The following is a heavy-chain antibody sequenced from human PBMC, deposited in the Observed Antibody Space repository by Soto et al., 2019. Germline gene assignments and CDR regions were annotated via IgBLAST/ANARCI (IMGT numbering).Heavy chain of an antibody. J-gene: IGHJ4*02. D-gene: IGHD6-13*01. V-gene: IGHV4-39*01. Sequence: QLQLQESGPGLVKPSETLSLTCTVSGASISSSSYYWGWIRQPPGKGLEWIGSIYYSGSTYYNPSLKSRVTISVDTSKNEFSLKLSSVTAADTAVYYCARGGYSSCRIDYWGQGTLVTVSS. CDR2: IYYSGST. CDR1: GASISSSSYY. CDR3: ARGGYSSCRIDY.